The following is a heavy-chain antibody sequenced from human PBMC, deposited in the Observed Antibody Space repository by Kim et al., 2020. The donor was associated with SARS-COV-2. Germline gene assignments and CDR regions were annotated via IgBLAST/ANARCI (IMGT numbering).Heavy chain of an antibody. Sequence: SETLSLTCAVYGGSFSGYYWSWIRQPPGKGLEWIGEINHSGSTNYNPSLKSRVTISVDTSKNQFSLKLSSVTAADTAVYYCARGPGTGNQVFDYWGQGTLVTVSS. CDR3: ARGPGTGNQVFDY. D-gene: IGHD1-1*01. V-gene: IGHV4-34*01. CDR1: GGSFSGYY. CDR2: INHSGST. J-gene: IGHJ4*02.